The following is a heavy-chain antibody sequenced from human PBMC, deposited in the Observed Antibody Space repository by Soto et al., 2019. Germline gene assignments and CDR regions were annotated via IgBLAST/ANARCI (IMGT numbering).Heavy chain of an antibody. CDR1: GYSFTSYW. J-gene: IGHJ6*02. V-gene: IGHV5-51*01. CDR2: IYPGDSDT. CDR3: ARHDSSGFYYYYGMDV. D-gene: IGHD6-19*01. Sequence: PXESLTISCKGSGYSFTSYWIGLVRQMPGKGLEWMGIIYPGDSDTRYSPSFQGQVTISADKSISTAYLQWSSLKASDTAMYYCARHDSSGFYYYYGMDVWGQGTTVTVSS.